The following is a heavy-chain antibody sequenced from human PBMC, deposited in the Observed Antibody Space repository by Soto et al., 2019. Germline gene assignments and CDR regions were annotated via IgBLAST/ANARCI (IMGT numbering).Heavy chain of an antibody. CDR2: ISYDGSNK. J-gene: IGHJ4*02. D-gene: IGHD6-13*01. V-gene: IGHV3-30-3*02. Sequence: QVQLVESGGGVVQPGRSLRLSCAASEFTFSSYAMHWVRQAPGKGLEWVAVISYDGSNKYYADSVKGRFTISRDNSKNTLYLQMNSLRAEDTAVYYCAKSGGVAAAGTSYYFDYWGQGTLVTVSS. CDR1: EFTFSSYA. CDR3: AKSGGVAAAGTSYYFDY.